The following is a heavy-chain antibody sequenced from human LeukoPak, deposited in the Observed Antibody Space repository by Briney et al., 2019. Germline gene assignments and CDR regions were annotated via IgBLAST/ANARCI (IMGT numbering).Heavy chain of an antibody. CDR3: ARDSWGSAYYFDY. Sequence: PGGSLRLSCAASGFTFSDYYMSWIRQAPGKGLEWVSYISSSGSSGSTIHHADSVKGRFTISRDNAKNSLYLQMNSLRAEDTAVYYCARDSWGSAYYFDYWGQGTLVTVSS. V-gene: IGHV3-11*04. J-gene: IGHJ4*02. D-gene: IGHD3-16*01. CDR1: GFTFSDYY. CDR2: ISSSGSSGSTI.